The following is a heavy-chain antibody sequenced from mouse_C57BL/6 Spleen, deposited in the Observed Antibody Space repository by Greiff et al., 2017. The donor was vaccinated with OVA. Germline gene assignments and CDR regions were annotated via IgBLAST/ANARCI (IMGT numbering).Heavy chain of an antibody. CDR1: GFTFSNYW. J-gene: IGHJ1*03. CDR3: TGGAFDV. Sequence: DVHLVESGGGLVQPGGSMKLSCVASGFTFSNYWMNWVRQSPEKGLEWVAQIRLKSDNYATHYAESVKGRFTISRDDSKSSVYLQMNNLRAEDTGIYYCTGGAFDVWGTGTTVTVSS. CDR2: IRLKSDNYAT. V-gene: IGHV6-3*01.